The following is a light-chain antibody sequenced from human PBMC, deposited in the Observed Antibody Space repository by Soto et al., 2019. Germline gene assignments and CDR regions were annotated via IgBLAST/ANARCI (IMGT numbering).Light chain of an antibody. V-gene: IGLV2-14*01. CDR2: DVS. CDR3: RSYTSSSTPV. CDR1: SSDVGGSNY. Sequence: QSALTQPASVSGSPGQSITISCTGTSSDVGGSNYVSWYQQHPGKAPKLMIYDVSNRPSGVSNRFSGSKSGNTASLTISGLQAEDEADYYCRSYTSSSTPVFGGGTKLTVL. J-gene: IGLJ2*01.